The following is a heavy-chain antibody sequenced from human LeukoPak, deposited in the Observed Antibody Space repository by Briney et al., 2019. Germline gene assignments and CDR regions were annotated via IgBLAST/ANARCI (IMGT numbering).Heavy chain of an antibody. V-gene: IGHV3-23*01. CDR3: AISSNPNPYYDFWSGYYD. CDR1: GFTFSSYA. CDR2: ISGSGGST. J-gene: IGHJ4*02. Sequence: PGGSLRLSCAASGFTFSSYAMSWVRQAPGKGLEWVSAISGSGGSTYYADSVKGRFTISRDNSKNTLYLQMNSLRAEDTAVYYCAISSNPNPYYDFWSGYYDWGQGTLVTVSS. D-gene: IGHD3-3*01.